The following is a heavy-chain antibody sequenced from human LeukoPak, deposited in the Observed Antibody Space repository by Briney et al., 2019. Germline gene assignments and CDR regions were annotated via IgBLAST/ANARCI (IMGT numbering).Heavy chain of an antibody. J-gene: IGHJ5*02. V-gene: IGHV3-23*01. CDR1: VFTFSSYT. CDR2: ITTSDGNT. CDR3: AKDARITIFGVVRGGNWFDP. Sequence: GGSLRLSCAASVFTFSSYTMSWVPQAPGKGVEWVSTITTSDGNTHYADSVKGRFTLSRDNSKSTLFLQMNTLRAEDTAAYYCAKDARITIFGVVRGGNWFDPWGEGTLVTVSS. D-gene: IGHD3-3*01.